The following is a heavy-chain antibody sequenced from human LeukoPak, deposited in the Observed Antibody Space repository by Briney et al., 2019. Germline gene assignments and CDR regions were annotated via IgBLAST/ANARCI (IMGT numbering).Heavy chain of an antibody. CDR1: GFTFSTSW. CDR2: ISSDEIST. CDR3: ARDRHTAMVYYYYYMDV. V-gene: IGHV3-74*01. Sequence: GGSLRLSCEGSGFTFSTSWMHWVRQAPGKGLEWVSRISSDEISTNYADSVKGRFTISRDNARNSLYLQMNSLRDEDTAVYYCARDRHTAMVYYYYYMDVWGTGTTVTVSS. J-gene: IGHJ6*03. D-gene: IGHD5-18*01.